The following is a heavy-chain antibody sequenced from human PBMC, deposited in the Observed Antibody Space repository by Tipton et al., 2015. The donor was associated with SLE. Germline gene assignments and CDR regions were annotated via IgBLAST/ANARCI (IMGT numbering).Heavy chain of an antibody. J-gene: IGHJ4*02. CDR3: ARQSTGYFDY. CDR1: GYSISSGYY. Sequence: LSCAVSGYSISSGYYWGWIRQPPGKGLEWIGSIYHSGSTYYNPSLKSRVTISVDTSKNQFSLKLSSVTAADTAVYYCARQSTGYFDYWGQGTLVTVSS. V-gene: IGHV4-38-2*01. CDR2: IYHSGST. D-gene: IGHD1-1*01.